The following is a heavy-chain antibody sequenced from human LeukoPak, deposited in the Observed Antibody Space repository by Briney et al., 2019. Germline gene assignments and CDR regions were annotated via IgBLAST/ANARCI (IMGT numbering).Heavy chain of an antibody. CDR2: ISTSGSII. CDR1: GFTFSSYS. V-gene: IGHV3-48*04. J-gene: IGHJ4*02. Sequence: GGSLRLSCAASGFTFSSYSMNWVRQAPGKGLEWVSYISTSGSIIYYADSVKGRFTISRDNAKNSLYLQMNSLRAEDTAVYYCASSNGMIKFNYWGQGTLVTVSS. D-gene: IGHD3-16*01. CDR3: ASSNGMIKFNY.